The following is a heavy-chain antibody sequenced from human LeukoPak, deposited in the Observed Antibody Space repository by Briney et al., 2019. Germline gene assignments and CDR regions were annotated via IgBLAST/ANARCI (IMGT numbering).Heavy chain of an antibody. Sequence: GGSLRLSCAASGFTFSSYAMSWVRQAPGKGLEWVANIKEDGGAKNYVDSVKGRFTISRDNAKKSLYLQMDSLRAEDTAVYYCATYGRMGYWGQGTLVTVSS. CDR3: ATYGRMGY. CDR1: GFTFSSYA. CDR2: IKEDGGAK. V-gene: IGHV3-7*02. J-gene: IGHJ4*02. D-gene: IGHD1-1*01.